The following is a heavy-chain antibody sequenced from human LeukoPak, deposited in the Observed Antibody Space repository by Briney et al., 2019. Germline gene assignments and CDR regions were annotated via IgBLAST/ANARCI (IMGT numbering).Heavy chain of an antibody. V-gene: IGHV4-34*01. Sequence: PSETLSLTCAVYGGSFSGYYWSWIRQPPGKGLEWIGEINHSGSTNYNPSLKSRVTISVDTSKNQFSLKLSSVTAADTAVYYCARVGVSIAVAGYYFDYRGQGTLVTVSS. CDR2: INHSGST. D-gene: IGHD6-19*01. CDR3: ARVGVSIAVAGYYFDY. CDR1: GGSFSGYY. J-gene: IGHJ4*02.